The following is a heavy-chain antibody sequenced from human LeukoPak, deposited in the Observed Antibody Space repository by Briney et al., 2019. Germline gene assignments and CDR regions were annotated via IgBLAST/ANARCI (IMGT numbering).Heavy chain of an antibody. V-gene: IGHV3-23*01. CDR2: VSASGDTT. Sequence: GGSLRLSCVASGFSFSVYNMSWVRQAPGKGLEWISAVSASGDTTYYADSVKGRFTVSRDNSKNTLYLHMNRLSAEGAALSSCARDFHDSRVYLYDYWGQGTLVTVSS. J-gene: IGHJ4*02. CDR1: GFSFSVYN. D-gene: IGHD3-22*01. CDR3: ARDFHDSRVYLYDY.